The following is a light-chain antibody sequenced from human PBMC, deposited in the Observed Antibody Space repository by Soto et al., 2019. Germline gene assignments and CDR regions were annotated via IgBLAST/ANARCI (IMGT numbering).Light chain of an antibody. Sequence: QSVLTQPPSVSAAPGQKVTISCSGSSSDMGNYAVSWYQQLPATAPKLLIYRDNQRPSGVPDRFSGSKSGTSAYLAISGLQSEDESDYYCSTWDDSLNSVLFGGGTKLTVL. V-gene: IGLV1-44*01. CDR2: RDN. J-gene: IGLJ2*01. CDR3: STWDDSLNSVL. CDR1: SSDMGNYA.